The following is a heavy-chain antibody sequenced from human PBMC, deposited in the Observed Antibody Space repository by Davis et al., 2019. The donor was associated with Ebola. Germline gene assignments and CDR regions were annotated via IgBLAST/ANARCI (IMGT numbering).Heavy chain of an antibody. V-gene: IGHV1-46*01. D-gene: IGHD5-12*01. Sequence: ASVKVSCKASGYTFTSYGISWVRQAPGQGLEWMGIINPSGGSTSYAQKFKGRVSITRDISASTAYMELNSLRSEDTAVFYCARNAWLPSLHFDYWGQGTRLTVSS. J-gene: IGHJ4*02. CDR3: ARNAWLPSLHFDY. CDR2: INPSGGST. CDR1: GYTFTSYG.